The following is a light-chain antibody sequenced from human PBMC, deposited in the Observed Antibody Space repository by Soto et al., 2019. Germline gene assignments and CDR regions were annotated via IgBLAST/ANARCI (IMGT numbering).Light chain of an antibody. Sequence: DIQMTQSPSTLSASVGDRVTITCRASQSISSWLAWYQQIPGKAPKLLIYDVSSLESGVPSRFSGSGSGTEFPLTISSLQPDDFGTYFCQQYNCYPYTFGHGTKLEIK. J-gene: IGKJ2*01. CDR2: DVS. CDR1: QSISSW. V-gene: IGKV1-5*01. CDR3: QQYNCYPYT.